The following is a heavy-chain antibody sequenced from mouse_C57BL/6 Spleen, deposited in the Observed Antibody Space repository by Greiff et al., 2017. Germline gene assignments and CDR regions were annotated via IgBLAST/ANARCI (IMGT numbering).Heavy chain of an antibody. Sequence: QVQLQQSGAELVKPGASVKISCKASGYAFSSYWMNWVKQRPGKGLEWIGQIYPGDGDTNYNGKFKGKATLTADKSSSTAYMQLSSLTSEDSAVYFCARDMGTTVVDDYWGQGTTLTVSS. J-gene: IGHJ2*01. CDR2: IYPGDGDT. V-gene: IGHV1-80*01. CDR1: GYAFSSYW. CDR3: ARDMGTTVVDDY. D-gene: IGHD1-1*01.